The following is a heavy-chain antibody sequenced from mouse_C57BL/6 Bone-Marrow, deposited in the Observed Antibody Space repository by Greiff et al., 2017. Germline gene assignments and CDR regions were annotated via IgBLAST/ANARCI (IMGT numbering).Heavy chain of an antibody. CDR2: ISSGGSYT. CDR3: ARQDYYGSGY. J-gene: IGHJ2*01. Sequence: EVKVVESGGDLVKPGGSLKLSCAASGFTFSSYGMSWVRQTPDKRLEWVATISSGGSYTYYPDSVKGRFTISRDNAKNTLYLQMSSLKSEDTAMYYCARQDYYGSGYWGQGTTLTVSS. D-gene: IGHD1-1*01. V-gene: IGHV5-6*01. CDR1: GFTFSSYG.